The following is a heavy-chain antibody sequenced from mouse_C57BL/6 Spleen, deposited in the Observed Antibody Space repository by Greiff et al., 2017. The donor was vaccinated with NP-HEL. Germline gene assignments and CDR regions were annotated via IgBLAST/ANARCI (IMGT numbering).Heavy chain of an antibody. V-gene: IGHV5-4*01. CDR2: ISDGGSYT. J-gene: IGHJ2*01. CDR3: ARDLRSDYPFDY. CDR1: GFTFSSYA. Sequence: EVNLVESGGGLVKPGGSLKLSCAASGFTFSSYAMSWVRQTPEKRLEWVATISDGGSYTYYPDNVKGRFTISRDNAKNNLYLQMSHLKSEDTAMYYCARDLRSDYPFDYWGQGTTLTVSS. D-gene: IGHD2-4*01.